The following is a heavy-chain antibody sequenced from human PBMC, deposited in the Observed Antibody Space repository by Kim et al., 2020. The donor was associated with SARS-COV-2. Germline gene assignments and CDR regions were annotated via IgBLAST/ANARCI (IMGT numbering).Heavy chain of an antibody. Sequence: GGSLRLSCAASGFTFSSYAMSWVRQAPGKGLEWVSAISGSGGSTYYADSVKGRFTISRDNSKNTLYLQMNSLRAEDTAVYYCAKASTKYYDSSGYYDHFDYWGQGTLVTVSS. V-gene: IGHV3-23*01. CDR1: GFTFSSYA. CDR2: ISGSGGST. J-gene: IGHJ4*02. D-gene: IGHD3-22*01. CDR3: AKASTKYYDSSGYYDHFDY.